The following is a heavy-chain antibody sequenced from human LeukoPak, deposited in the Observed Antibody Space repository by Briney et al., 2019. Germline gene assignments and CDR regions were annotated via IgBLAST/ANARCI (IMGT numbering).Heavy chain of an antibody. V-gene: IGHV1-2*02. Sequence: ASVKVSCKASGFTFTNFDFNWVRQATGQGLEWMGWINPKSGGTNYAQKFQGRVTMTRDTSISTAYMDMSSLRSDDTAVYYCARNLWFGESSDAFDMWGQGTMVTVSS. D-gene: IGHD3-10*01. CDR2: INPKSGGT. J-gene: IGHJ3*02. CDR1: GFTFTNFD. CDR3: ARNLWFGESSDAFDM.